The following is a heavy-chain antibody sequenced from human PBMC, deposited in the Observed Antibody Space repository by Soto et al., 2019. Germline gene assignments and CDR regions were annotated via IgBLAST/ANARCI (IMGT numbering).Heavy chain of an antibody. V-gene: IGHV4-31*03. CDR1: GGSISSGGYY. D-gene: IGHD6-13*01. CDR2: IYYSGST. J-gene: IGHJ4*02. Sequence: PSETLSLTCTVSGGSISSGGYYWSWIRQHPGKGLEWIGYIYYSGSTYYNPSLKSRVTISVDTSKNQFSLKLSSVTAADTAVYYCARLIAAAGKNIDYWGQGTLVTVSS. CDR3: ARLIAAAGKNIDY.